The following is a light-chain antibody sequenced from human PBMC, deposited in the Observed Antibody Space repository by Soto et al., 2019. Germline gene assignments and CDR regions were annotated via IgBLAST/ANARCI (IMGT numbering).Light chain of an antibody. CDR2: DAS. Sequence: ESVLTQSPATLSLSPGERATLSCRASQSVSSFLAWYQQKPGQAPRLLIYDASNKATGIPARFGGSGSGTDFTLTINSLEPEDFAVYYCQQRSNWPLTFGGGTKVDIK. CDR3: QQRSNWPLT. J-gene: IGKJ4*01. V-gene: IGKV3-11*01. CDR1: QSVSSF.